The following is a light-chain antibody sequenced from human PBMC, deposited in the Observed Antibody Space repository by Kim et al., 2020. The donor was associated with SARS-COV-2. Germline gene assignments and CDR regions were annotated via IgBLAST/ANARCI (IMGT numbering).Light chain of an antibody. J-gene: IGKJ2*01. V-gene: IGKV1-5*01. Sequence: SASVVDRVTITGRASQSINTWLAWHQQKPGNAPKVLIYDASSWESGVPSRFSDSGSGTEFTLTISSLQSDDFASYYCQQYKSFPHTFGQGTNLEI. CDR2: DAS. CDR1: QSINTW. CDR3: QQYKSFPHT.